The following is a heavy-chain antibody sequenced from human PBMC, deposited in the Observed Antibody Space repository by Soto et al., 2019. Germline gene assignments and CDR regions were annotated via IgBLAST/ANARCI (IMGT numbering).Heavy chain of an antibody. J-gene: IGHJ6*02. D-gene: IGHD5-18*01. CDR3: ARVRRYSYGQIDYYYGMDV. Sequence: LSLTCTVSGGSISSGGYYWSWIRQHPGKGLEWIGYIYYSGSTYYNPSLKSRVTISVDTSKNQFSLKLSSVTAADTAVYYCARVRRYSYGQIDYYYGMDVWGQGTTVTVS. CDR2: IYYSGST. V-gene: IGHV4-31*03. CDR1: GGSISSGGYY.